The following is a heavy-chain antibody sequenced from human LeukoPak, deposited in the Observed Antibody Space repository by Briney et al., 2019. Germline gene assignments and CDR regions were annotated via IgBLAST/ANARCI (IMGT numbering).Heavy chain of an antibody. CDR1: GGTFSSYA. J-gene: IGHJ4*02. D-gene: IGHD2-2*01. CDR3: ARDVSCSSTSCFDY. V-gene: IGHV1-69*04. Sequence: SVKVSCKASGGTFSSYAISWVRQAPGQGLEWMGRIIPILGIANYAQKFQGRVTITADKSTSTAYMELSSLRSEDTAVYYCARDVSCSSTSCFDYWGQGTLVTVSS. CDR2: IIPILGIA.